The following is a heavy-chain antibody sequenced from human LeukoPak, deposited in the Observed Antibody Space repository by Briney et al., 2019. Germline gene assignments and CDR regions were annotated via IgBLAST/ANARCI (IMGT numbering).Heavy chain of an antibody. J-gene: IGHJ3*02. Sequence: RPGGALRLSCAASGFTFSSYAMSWVRQAPGKGLGWVSAISGSGGSTYYADSVKGRFTISRDNSKNTLYLQMNSLRAEDTAVYYCAKDQYSSGLDAFDIWGQGTMVTVSS. CDR2: ISGSGGST. V-gene: IGHV3-23*01. CDR3: AKDQYSSGLDAFDI. D-gene: IGHD6-19*01. CDR1: GFTFSSYA.